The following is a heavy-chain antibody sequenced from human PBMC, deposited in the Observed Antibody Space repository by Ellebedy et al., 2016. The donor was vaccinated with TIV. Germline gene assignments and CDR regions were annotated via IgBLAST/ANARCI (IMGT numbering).Heavy chain of an antibody. CDR2: INPSNADA. CDR1: GYPFTFYG. Sequence: AASVKVSCKASGYPFTFYGVTWVRLAPGQGLEWMGWINPSNADAKYAPSLQDRVTLTTDTSTSTAYMELRSLRSDDTGVYYCAIRGADYWGQGTLVTVSS. J-gene: IGHJ4*02. D-gene: IGHD3-16*01. V-gene: IGHV1-18*01. CDR3: AIRGADY.